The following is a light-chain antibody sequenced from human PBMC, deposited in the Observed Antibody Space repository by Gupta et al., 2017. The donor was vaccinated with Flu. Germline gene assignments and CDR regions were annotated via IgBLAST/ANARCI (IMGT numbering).Light chain of an antibody. V-gene: IGKV3-11*01. CDR2: DAS. CDR1: QSVSSY. J-gene: IGKJ4*01. CDR3: QQRSN. Sequence: EIVLTQSPVTLSLSPGERATLSCRASQSVSSYLAWYQQKPGQAPRLLIYDASNRATGIPARFSGSGSGTKFPLTISSLEPEDFAVYYCQQRSNFGGGTKVEIK.